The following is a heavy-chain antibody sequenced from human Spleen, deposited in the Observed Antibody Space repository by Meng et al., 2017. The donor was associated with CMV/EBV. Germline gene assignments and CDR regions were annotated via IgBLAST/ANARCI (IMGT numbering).Heavy chain of an antibody. J-gene: IGHJ4*02. CDR2: ISWNSGSI. CDR3: AKDIGCSSTSCTLGGYFDY. Sequence: GGSLRLSCAASGFTFDDYAMHWVRQAPGKGLEWVPGISWNSGSIGYADSVKGRFTISRDNAKNSLYLQMNSLRAEDTALYYCAKDIGCSSTSCTLGGYFDYWGQGTLVTVSS. D-gene: IGHD2-2*01. V-gene: IGHV3-9*01. CDR1: GFTFDDYA.